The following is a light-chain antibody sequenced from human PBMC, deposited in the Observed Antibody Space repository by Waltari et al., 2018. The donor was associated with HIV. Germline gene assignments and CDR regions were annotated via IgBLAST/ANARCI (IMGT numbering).Light chain of an antibody. J-gene: IGKJ2*01. Sequence: EIVLTQSPGTLSLSPGERASLSCRASQSRTVRYLAWYQQKPGQAPRLLIYGASNRATGIPARFSGSGSGTGFTLTISRLEPEDFAVYYCQQYVIPPYTFGQGTKLEIK. CDR1: QSRTVRY. CDR2: GAS. CDR3: QQYVIPPYT. V-gene: IGKV3-20*01.